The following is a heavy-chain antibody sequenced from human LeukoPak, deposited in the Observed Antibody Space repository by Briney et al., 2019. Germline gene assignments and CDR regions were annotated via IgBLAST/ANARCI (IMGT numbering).Heavy chain of an antibody. CDR3: ARDLRDGYFDY. CDR2: ISWNSGSI. CDR1: GFTFDDYA. J-gene: IGHJ4*02. D-gene: IGHD4-17*01. Sequence: GGSLRLSCAASGFTFDDYAMHWVRQAPGKGLEWVSGISWNSGSIGYADSVKGRFTISRDNAKNSLYLQMNSLRAEDTALYYCARDLRDGYFDYWGQGTLVTVSS. V-gene: IGHV3-9*01.